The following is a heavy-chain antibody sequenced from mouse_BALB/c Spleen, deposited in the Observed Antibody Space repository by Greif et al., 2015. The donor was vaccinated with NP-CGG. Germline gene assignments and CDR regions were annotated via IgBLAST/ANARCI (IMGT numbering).Heavy chain of an antibody. V-gene: IGHV4-1*02. J-gene: IGHJ3*01. Sequence: DVQLQESGGGLVQPGGSLKLSCAASGFDFSRYWMSWVRQAPGKGLGWIGEINPDSSTINYTPSLKDKFIISRDNAKNTLYLQMSKVRSEDTALYYCARPDWAWFAYWGQGTLVTVSA. D-gene: IGHD4-1*01. CDR2: INPDSSTI. CDR3: ARPDWAWFAY. CDR1: GFDFSRYW.